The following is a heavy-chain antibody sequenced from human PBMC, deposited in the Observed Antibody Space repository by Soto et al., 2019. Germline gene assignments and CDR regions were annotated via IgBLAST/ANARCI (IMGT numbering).Heavy chain of an antibody. V-gene: IGHV6-1*01. Sequence: PSQTLSLTCAISGDSVSSSSAAWNWIRQSPSRGLEWLGRTYYRSKWYNDYAVSVKSRITINPDTSKNQFSLQLNSVTPEDTAVYYCARVVGLGAAGTVAWFEAWGQGALIRVSS. D-gene: IGHD6-13*01. J-gene: IGHJ5*02. CDR2: TYYRSKWYN. CDR1: GDSVSSSSAA. CDR3: ARVVGLGAAGTVAWFEA.